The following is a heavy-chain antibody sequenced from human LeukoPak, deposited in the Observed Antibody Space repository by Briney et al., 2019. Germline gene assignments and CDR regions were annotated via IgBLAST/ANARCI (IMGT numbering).Heavy chain of an antibody. V-gene: IGHV4-61*08. CDR2: IYYSGST. D-gene: IGHD3-22*01. J-gene: IGHJ3*02. Sequence: SQTLSLTCTVSGGSISSGDYYWSWIRQPPGKGLEWIGYIYYSGSTNYNPSLKSRVTISVDTSKNQFSLKLSSVTAADTAVYYCARVIYDSSGYYSDAFDIWGQGTMVTVSS. CDR1: GGSISSGDYY. CDR3: ARVIYDSSGYYSDAFDI.